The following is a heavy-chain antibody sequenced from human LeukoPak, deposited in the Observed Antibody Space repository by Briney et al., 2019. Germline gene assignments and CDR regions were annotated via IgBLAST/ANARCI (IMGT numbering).Heavy chain of an antibody. Sequence: SETLSLTCAVYGGSFSGYYWSWIRQPPGKGLEWIGEINHSGSTNYNPSLESRVTISVDTSKNQFSLKLSSVTAADAAVYYCARGRYYGSGAPDYWGQGTLVTVSS. V-gene: IGHV4-34*01. CDR1: GGSFSGYY. CDR2: INHSGST. J-gene: IGHJ4*02. CDR3: ARGRYYGSGAPDY. D-gene: IGHD3-10*01.